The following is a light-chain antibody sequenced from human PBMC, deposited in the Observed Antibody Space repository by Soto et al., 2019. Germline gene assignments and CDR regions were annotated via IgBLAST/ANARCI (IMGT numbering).Light chain of an antibody. V-gene: IGKV1-17*03. CDR1: QGISNY. CDR2: GAS. CDR3: QQTLSFPPT. Sequence: DIQMTQSPSSMSASIGDIVTITFLVGQGISNYLTWFQHKPGKVPQRLIYGASNLQSGVPSRFSGSGSGTDFTLTISSLQPEDFATYYCQQTLSFPPTFGQGTKVDIK. J-gene: IGKJ1*01.